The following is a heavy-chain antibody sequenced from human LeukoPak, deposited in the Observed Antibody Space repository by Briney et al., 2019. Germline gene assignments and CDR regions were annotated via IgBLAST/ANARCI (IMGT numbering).Heavy chain of an antibody. D-gene: IGHD2-21*02. CDR3: ARDRLEAVTDDDYFDY. J-gene: IGHJ4*02. CDR1: GFTFSNHG. CDR2: IWYDGSNK. Sequence: GRSLRLSCAASGFTFSNHGMHWVRQAPGKGPEWVALIWYDGSNKFYGDSVKGRFTISRDNSKNTVYLQMDSLRTEDTGVYYCARDRLEAVTDDDYFDYWGQGTLVTVSS. V-gene: IGHV3-33*01.